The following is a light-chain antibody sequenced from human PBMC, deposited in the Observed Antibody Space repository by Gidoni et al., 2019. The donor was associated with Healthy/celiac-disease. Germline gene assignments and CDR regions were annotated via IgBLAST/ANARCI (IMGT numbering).Light chain of an antibody. J-gene: IGLJ2*01. V-gene: IGLV1-47*01. Sequence: QSVLTQPPSASGTPGQRVTISCSGSSSNIGSNYVYWYQQLPGTAPKLLIYRNTQRPSGVPDRFSGSKSGTSASLAISGLRSEDEADYYCAAWDDSLSGLHVVFGGGTKLTVL. CDR2: RNT. CDR3: AAWDDSLSGLHVV. CDR1: SSNIGSNY.